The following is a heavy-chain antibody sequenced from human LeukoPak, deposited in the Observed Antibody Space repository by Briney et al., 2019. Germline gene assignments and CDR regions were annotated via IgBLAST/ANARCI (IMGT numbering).Heavy chain of an antibody. CDR3: ARDQVYFDWQAYYYYYMDV. J-gene: IGHJ6*03. D-gene: IGHD3-9*01. CDR1: GFTFSTYT. Sequence: GGSLRLSCAASGFTFSTYTMNWVRRAPGKGLEWVSFISTSSSYIYYADSMKGRFTISRDNAKNSLYLQMNSLRAEDTAVYYCARDQVYFDWQAYYYYYMDVWGKGTTVTVSS. V-gene: IGHV3-21*01. CDR2: ISTSSSYI.